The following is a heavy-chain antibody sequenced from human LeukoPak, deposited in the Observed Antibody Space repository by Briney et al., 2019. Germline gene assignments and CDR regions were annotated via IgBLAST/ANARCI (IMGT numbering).Heavy chain of an antibody. CDR3: ARCTASCYANAFDV. CDR2: INGGGDAT. D-gene: IGHD2-2*01. Sequence: GGSLRLSCAPSGFTFNNNAMSWVRQAPGKRLEWVSAINGGGDATEYADSVKGRFTISRDNSKNTLYLQMNSLRPEDTAVYYCARCTASCYANAFDVWGQGTLLTVSS. J-gene: IGHJ3*01. CDR1: GFTFNNNA. V-gene: IGHV3-23*01.